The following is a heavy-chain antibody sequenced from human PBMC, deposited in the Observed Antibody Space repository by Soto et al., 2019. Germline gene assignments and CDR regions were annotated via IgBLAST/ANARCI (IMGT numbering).Heavy chain of an antibody. CDR1: GGSISSYY. V-gene: IGHV4-59*08. CDR2: IYYSGST. Sequence: PSETLSLTCTVSGGSISSYYWSWIRQPPGKGLEWIGYIYYSGSTHYNPSLKSRVTVSVDTSKNQFSLKLSSVTAADTAVYYCARHAPYCSSTSHCPYVMDFRGQGSSVIVSS. CDR3: ARHAPYCSSTSHCPYVMDF. J-gene: IGHJ6*02. D-gene: IGHD2-2*01.